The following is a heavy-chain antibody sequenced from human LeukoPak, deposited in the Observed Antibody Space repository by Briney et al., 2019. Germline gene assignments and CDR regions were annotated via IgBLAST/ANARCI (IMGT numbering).Heavy chain of an antibody. V-gene: IGHV1-8*01. CDR1: GYTFTTYD. Sequence: ASVKVSCKASGYTFTTYDIHWVRQATGQGLEWMGWMSPNSGNTGYAQKFQGRVTMTRDTSIHTAYMELSSLTSEDTAVYFCARGVTAGVDFWGQGSLVTVSS. CDR2: MSPNSGNT. J-gene: IGHJ4*02. D-gene: IGHD6-25*01. CDR3: ARGVTAGVDF.